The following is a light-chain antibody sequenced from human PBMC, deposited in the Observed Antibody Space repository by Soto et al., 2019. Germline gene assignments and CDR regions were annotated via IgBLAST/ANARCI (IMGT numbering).Light chain of an antibody. CDR2: DVS. J-gene: IGLJ1*01. Sequence: QSVLTQPASVSGSPGQSITISCTGTSSDVGGYNFVSWYQQHPGKAPKLMIYDVSNRPSGISNRFSGSKSGNTASLTISGLQAEDEAEYYCSSYTSSTTDVFGTGTKLTVL. V-gene: IGLV2-14*01. CDR1: SSDVGGYNF. CDR3: SSYTSSTTDV.